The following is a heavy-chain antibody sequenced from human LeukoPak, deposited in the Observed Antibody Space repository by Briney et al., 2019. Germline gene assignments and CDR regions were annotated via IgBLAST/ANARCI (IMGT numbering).Heavy chain of an antibody. J-gene: IGHJ4*02. CDR2: ISSSSSYI. V-gene: IGHV3-21*01. D-gene: IGHD6-19*01. CDR3: ARDREDIAVAGPGY. Sequence: PGGSLRLSCAASGFTFSSYSMNWVRQAPGKGLEWVSSISSSSSYIYYADSVKGRFTISRDNAKNSLYLQMTSLRAEDTAVYYCARDREDIAVAGPGYWGQGTLVTVSS. CDR1: GFTFSSYS.